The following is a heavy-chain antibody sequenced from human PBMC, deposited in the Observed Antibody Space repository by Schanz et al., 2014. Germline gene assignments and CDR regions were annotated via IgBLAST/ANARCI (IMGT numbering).Heavy chain of an antibody. J-gene: IGHJ4*01. CDR2: IKQHGNEK. Sequence: DLVESGGGLIQRGESLRLSCSASGFSFSSYSMNWVRQAPGKGLEWVANIKQHGNEKYYVDSVKGRFTISRDNAKISLYLQMNSLRVEDTAVYYCAREQIMAAAGLVDYWGHGTLVTVSS. CDR1: GFSFSSYS. D-gene: IGHD6-13*01. CDR3: AREQIMAAAGLVDY. V-gene: IGHV3-7*01.